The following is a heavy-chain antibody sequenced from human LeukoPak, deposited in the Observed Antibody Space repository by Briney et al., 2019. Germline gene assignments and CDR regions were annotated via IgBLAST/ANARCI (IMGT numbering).Heavy chain of an antibody. CDR2: IYSSGTDR. Sequence: GGSLRLSCAASGFTFSNFDMTWVRQAPGKGLEWLSYIYSSGTDRYYADSVNRRFTISRDNAKNSLHLQIGSLRAEDTAVYYCARETRGGTYRYNFLDYWGLGTLVTVSS. D-gene: IGHD3-16*02. CDR3: ARETRGGTYRYNFLDY. J-gene: IGHJ4*02. V-gene: IGHV3-48*03. CDR1: GFTFSNFD.